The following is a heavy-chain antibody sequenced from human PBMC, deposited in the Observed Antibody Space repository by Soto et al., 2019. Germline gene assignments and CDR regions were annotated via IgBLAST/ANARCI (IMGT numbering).Heavy chain of an antibody. D-gene: IGHD3-3*01. CDR3: AKITRS. V-gene: IGHV3-23*01. J-gene: IGHJ5*02. Sequence: GGSLRLSCAASGLRFSGSAMTWVRQAPGKGLEWISSITGDDKATYYADSVKGRFTISRDVSTNTVYLQMNSLRDEDTAIYFCAKITRSWGQGTLVTVSS. CDR2: ITGDDKAT. CDR1: GLRFSGSA.